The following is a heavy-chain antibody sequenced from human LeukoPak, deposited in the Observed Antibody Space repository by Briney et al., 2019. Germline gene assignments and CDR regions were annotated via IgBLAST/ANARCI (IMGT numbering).Heavy chain of an antibody. CDR1: GGSISSYY. D-gene: IGHD5-12*01. Sequence: SETLSLTCTVSGGSISSYYWSWIRQPAGKGLEWIGRTYTSGSTNYNPSLKSRVTMPVDTSKNQFSLKLSSVTAADTAVYYCARDLPRWLRVDAFDIWGQGTMVTVSS. CDR3: ARDLPRWLRVDAFDI. J-gene: IGHJ3*02. V-gene: IGHV4-4*07. CDR2: TYTSGST.